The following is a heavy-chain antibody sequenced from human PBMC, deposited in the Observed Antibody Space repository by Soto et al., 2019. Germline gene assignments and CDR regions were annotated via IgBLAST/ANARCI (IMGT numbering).Heavy chain of an antibody. J-gene: IGHJ5*02. CDR2: IYYSGST. V-gene: IGHV4-59*12. CDR3: ARSPAYGDYANLDT. CDR1: GGSISSYY. D-gene: IGHD4-17*01. Sequence: SETLSLTCTVSGGSISSYYWSWIRQPPGKGLEWIGYIYYSGSTNYNPSLKSRVTISVDTSKNQFSLKLNLTSVTAADTAVYYCARSPAYGDYANLDTWGQGTLVTVS.